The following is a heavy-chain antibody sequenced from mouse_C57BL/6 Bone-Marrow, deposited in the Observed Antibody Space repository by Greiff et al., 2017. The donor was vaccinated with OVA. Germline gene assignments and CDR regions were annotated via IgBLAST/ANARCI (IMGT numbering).Heavy chain of an antibody. CDR3: VRDDGVPVFDY. CDR1: GFTFNTYA. D-gene: IGHD2-3*01. V-gene: IGHV10-3*01. CDR2: ISSKSSNYAT. Sequence: EVKLVESGGGLVQPKGSLKLSCAASGFTFNTYAMHWVRQAPGKGLEWVARISSKSSNYATYYADSVNDRFTISRDDSQSMLYLQMNNLKTEDTAMYYCVRDDGVPVFDYWGQGTTLTVSS. J-gene: IGHJ2*01.